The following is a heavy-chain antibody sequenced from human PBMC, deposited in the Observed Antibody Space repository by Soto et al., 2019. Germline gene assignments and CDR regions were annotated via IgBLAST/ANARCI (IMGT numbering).Heavy chain of an antibody. CDR3: ARGGASSKWLVP. J-gene: IGHJ5*01. CDR1: GGSITSAGSF. Sequence: TLSLTCTVSGGSITSAGSFWSWIRQHPGKGPEWIAFIGYSGATSYNPSLASRVTISVDTSKSQFSLNLRSVNAADTAVYYCARGGASSKWLVPWGQGTLVTVSS. CDR2: IGYSGAT. D-gene: IGHD2-15*01. V-gene: IGHV4-31*03.